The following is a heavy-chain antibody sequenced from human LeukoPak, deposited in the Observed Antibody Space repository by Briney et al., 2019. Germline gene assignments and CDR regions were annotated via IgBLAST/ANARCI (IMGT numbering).Heavy chain of an antibody. CDR1: GFTFSSYA. Sequence: ERSLRLSCAASGFTFSSYAMHWVRQAPGKGLEYVSAISSNGGSTYYTNSVKGRFTISRDNSKNTLYLQMGSLRAEDMAVYYCARVYYDSSGYPDYWGQGTLVTVSS. D-gene: IGHD3-22*01. V-gene: IGHV3-64*01. CDR2: ISSNGGST. CDR3: ARVYYDSSGYPDY. J-gene: IGHJ4*02.